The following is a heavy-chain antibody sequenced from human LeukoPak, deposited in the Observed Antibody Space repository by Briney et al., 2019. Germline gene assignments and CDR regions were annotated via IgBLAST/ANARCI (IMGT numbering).Heavy chain of an antibody. J-gene: IGHJ4*02. V-gene: IGHV3-20*04. CDR1: GFTFDDYG. Sequence: PVGSLRLSCAASGFTFDDYGMSWVRQAPGKGLEWVSGINWNGGSTGYADSVKGRFTISRDNAKNSLYLQMNSLRAEDTALYYCARVDNIVVVPAASYYFDYWGQGTLVTVSS. CDR2: INWNGGST. D-gene: IGHD2-2*01. CDR3: ARVDNIVVVPAASYYFDY.